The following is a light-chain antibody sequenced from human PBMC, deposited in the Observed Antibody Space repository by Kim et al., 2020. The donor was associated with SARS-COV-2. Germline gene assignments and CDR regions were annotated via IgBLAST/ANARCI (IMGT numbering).Light chain of an antibody. CDR1: KRVDRN. V-gene: IGKV3-15*01. CDR2: GVS. Sequence: PGERVTSYCRASKRVDRNLAGYQNKPGQAPRLLMYGVSTRATGIPARFSGSGSGTEFTLTISSLQSEDFAVYYCQQYDNWPVYTFGQGTKLEI. CDR3: QQYDNWPVYT. J-gene: IGKJ2*01.